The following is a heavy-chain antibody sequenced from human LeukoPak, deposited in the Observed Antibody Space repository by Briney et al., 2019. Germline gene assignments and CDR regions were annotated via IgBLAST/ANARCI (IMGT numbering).Heavy chain of an antibody. CDR3: TRGTWRDGLNV. D-gene: IGHD1-1*01. Sequence: SETLSLTCTVSGGSISSSSYYWGWLRQPPGKGLEWIGSIYHSGSTNYNPSLKSRVTISVDKSKNQFSLELSSVTAADTAVYYCTRGTWRDGLNVWGQGTTVTVSS. CDR1: GGSISSSSYY. CDR2: IYHSGST. J-gene: IGHJ6*02. V-gene: IGHV4-39*07.